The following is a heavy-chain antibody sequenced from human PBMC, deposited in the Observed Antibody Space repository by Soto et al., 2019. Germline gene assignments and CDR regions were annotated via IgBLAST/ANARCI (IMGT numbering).Heavy chain of an antibody. V-gene: IGHV1-18*01. CDR1: GYTFTSYG. CDR3: ARGPRVLAPINSFFDY. J-gene: IGHJ4*02. CDR2: ISAYNAAT. Sequence: ASVKVSCKASGYTFTSYGITWVRQAPGQGLEWMGWISAYNAATNYAQKLQGRVTMTTDTSTSTAYMELRRLRSDDTAVYYCARGPRVLAPINSFFDYWGQGTLVTVSS. D-gene: IGHD2-8*01.